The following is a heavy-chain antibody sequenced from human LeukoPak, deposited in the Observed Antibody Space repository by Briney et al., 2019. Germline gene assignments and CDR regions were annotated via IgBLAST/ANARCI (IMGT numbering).Heavy chain of an antibody. CDR1: GFTFTSYS. Sequence: GGSLRLSCAASGFTFTSYSMNWVRQAPGKGLEWVSTISGGGGSTYYADSVKGRFTISRDNSKNTLYLQVNSLRAEDTAVYYCAKVGPTTQYYFDYWGQGTLVTVSS. D-gene: IGHD1-14*01. CDR3: AKVGPTTQYYFDY. V-gene: IGHV3-23*01. CDR2: ISGGGGST. J-gene: IGHJ4*02.